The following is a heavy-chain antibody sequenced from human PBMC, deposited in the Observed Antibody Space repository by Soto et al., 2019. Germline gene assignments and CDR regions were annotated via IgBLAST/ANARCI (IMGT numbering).Heavy chain of an antibody. D-gene: IGHD6-13*01. CDR3: ARVRRGSSSWWNGFDY. V-gene: IGHV4-61*01. CDR2: IYYSGST. CDR1: GGSVSSGSYY. J-gene: IGHJ4*02. Sequence: SETLALTCTVSGGSVSSGSYYWSWIRQPPGKGLEWIGYIYYSGSTNYNPSLKSRVTISVDTSKNQFSLKLSSVTAADTAVYYCARVRRGSSSWWNGFDYWGQGTLVTVSS.